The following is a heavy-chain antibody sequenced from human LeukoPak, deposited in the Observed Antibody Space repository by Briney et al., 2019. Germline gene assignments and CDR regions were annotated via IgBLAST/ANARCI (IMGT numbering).Heavy chain of an antibody. CDR3: ASTRLTPVGATTAYAFDI. J-gene: IGHJ3*02. Sequence: SQTLSLTCTPSGGSISSGDYYWSWIRQPPGKGLEWIGYIYYSGSTYYNPSLKSRVTISVDTSKNQFSLKLSSVTAADTAVYYCASTRLTPVGATTAYAFDIWGQGTMVTVSS. D-gene: IGHD1-26*01. CDR1: GGSISSGDYY. CDR2: IYYSGST. V-gene: IGHV4-30-4*08.